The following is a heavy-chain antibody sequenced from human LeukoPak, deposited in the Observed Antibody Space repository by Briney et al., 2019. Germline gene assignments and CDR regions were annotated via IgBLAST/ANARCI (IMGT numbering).Heavy chain of an antibody. CDR3: ARDPGALRNGILTGPTYYFDY. D-gene: IGHD3-9*01. CDR1: GYTFTGYY. J-gene: IGHJ4*02. V-gene: IGHV1-46*01. CDR2: INPSGGST. Sequence: ASVKVSCKASGYTFTGYYMHWVRQAPGQGLEWMGIINPSGGSTSYAQKFQGRVTMTRDMSTSTVYMELSSLRSEDTAVYYCARDPGALRNGILTGPTYYFDYWGQGTLVTVSS.